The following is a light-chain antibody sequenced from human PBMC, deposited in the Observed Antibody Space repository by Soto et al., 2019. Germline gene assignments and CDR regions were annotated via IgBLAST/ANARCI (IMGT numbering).Light chain of an antibody. Sequence: QLTQSPSSLSASVGDRVTITCRASQGISSYLAWYQQKPGKAPKLLIYGASTLQRGVPSRFSGSGSGTDFTLTISSLQPEDFATYYCQQLNSYLSLTFGGGTKVEIK. V-gene: IGKV1-9*01. CDR3: QQLNSYLSLT. CDR1: QGISSY. CDR2: GAS. J-gene: IGKJ4*01.